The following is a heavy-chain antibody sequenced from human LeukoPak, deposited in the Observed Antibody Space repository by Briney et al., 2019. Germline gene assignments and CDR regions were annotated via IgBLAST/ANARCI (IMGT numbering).Heavy chain of an antibody. Sequence: PSETLSLTCTVPGGSISNYYWSWIRQPPGKGLEWIGYIYYSGSTNYNPSLKSRVTISVDTSKNQFSLKLSSVTAADTAVYYCARYRSMVRGVRDWFDPWGQGTLVTVSS. CDR1: GGSISNYY. CDR3: ARYRSMVRGVRDWFDP. J-gene: IGHJ5*02. D-gene: IGHD3-10*01. CDR2: IYYSGST. V-gene: IGHV4-59*01.